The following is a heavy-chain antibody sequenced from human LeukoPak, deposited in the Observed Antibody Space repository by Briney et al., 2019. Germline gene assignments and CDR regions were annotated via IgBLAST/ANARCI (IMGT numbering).Heavy chain of an antibody. J-gene: IGHJ4*02. Sequence: GASVKVSCKASGYTFTSYYMHWVRQAPGQGLEWMGIINPSGGSTSYAQKFQGRVTMARNTSISTAYMELSSLRSEDTAVYYCARGPASSGGRGPRSYYFDYWGQGTLVTVSS. CDR2: INPSGGST. CDR1: GYTFTSYY. CDR3: ARGPASSGGRGPRSYYFDY. D-gene: IGHD2-15*01. V-gene: IGHV1-46*01.